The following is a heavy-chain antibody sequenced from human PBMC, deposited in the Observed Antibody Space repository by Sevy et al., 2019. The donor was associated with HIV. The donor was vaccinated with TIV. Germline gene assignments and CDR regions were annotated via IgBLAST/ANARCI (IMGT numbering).Heavy chain of an antibody. CDR3: ARESGGYSGYDSGGYFDY. D-gene: IGHD5-12*01. CDR1: GGSISSYY. J-gene: IGHJ4*02. Sequence: SETLSLTCTVSGGSISSYYWSWIRQPPGKGLEWIGYTYYSGSTNYNPSLKSRVTISVDTSKNQFSLKLSSVTAADTAVYYCARESGGYSGYDSGGYFDYWGQGTLVTVSS. V-gene: IGHV4-59*01. CDR2: TYYSGST.